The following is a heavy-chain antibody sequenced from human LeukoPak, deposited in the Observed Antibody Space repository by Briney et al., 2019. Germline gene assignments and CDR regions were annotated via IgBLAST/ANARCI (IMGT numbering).Heavy chain of an antibody. CDR2: IYTSGST. CDR3: ARVWELLGAFDI. V-gene: IGHV4-59*10. J-gene: IGHJ3*02. Sequence: PSETLSLTCAVYGGSFSGYYWSWIRQPAGKGLEWIGRIYTSGSTNYNPSLKSRVTISVDTSKNQFSLKLSSVTAADTAVYYCARVWELLGAFDIWGQGTMVTVSS. D-gene: IGHD1-26*01. CDR1: GGSFSGYY.